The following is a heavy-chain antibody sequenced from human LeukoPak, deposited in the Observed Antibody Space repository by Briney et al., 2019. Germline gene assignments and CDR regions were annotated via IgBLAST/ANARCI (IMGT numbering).Heavy chain of an antibody. CDR3: AKDILYGDYVSDAFDI. D-gene: IGHD4-17*01. CDR1: GFTFDDYA. CDR2: ISLNSGNI. V-gene: IGHV3-9*01. J-gene: IGHJ3*02. Sequence: PGGSLRLSCAASGFTFDDYAMHWVRQAPGKGLEWVSGISLNSGNIGYADSVKGRFTISRDNAKNSLYLQMNSLRAEDTALYYCAKDILYGDYVSDAFDIWGQGTMVTVSS.